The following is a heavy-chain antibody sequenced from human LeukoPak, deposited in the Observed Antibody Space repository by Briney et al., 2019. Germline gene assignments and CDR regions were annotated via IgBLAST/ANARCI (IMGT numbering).Heavy chain of an antibody. J-gene: IGHJ5*02. CDR3: ARGSGYCSSTSCSKGGNWFDP. CDR1: GYTFTSYD. Sequence: ASVKVSCKASGYTFTSYDINWVRHATGQGLEWMGWMNPNSGNTGYAQKFQGRVTITRNTSISTAYMELSSLRSEDTAVYYCARGSGYCSSTSCSKGGNWFDPWGQGTLVTVSS. D-gene: IGHD2-2*01. V-gene: IGHV1-8*03. CDR2: MNPNSGNT.